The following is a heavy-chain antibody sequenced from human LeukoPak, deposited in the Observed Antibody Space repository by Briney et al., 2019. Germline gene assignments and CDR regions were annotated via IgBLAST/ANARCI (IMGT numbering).Heavy chain of an antibody. V-gene: IGHV4-39*02. CDR1: GGSISRSSYY. CDR3: ATEVAGTPWIDY. J-gene: IGHJ4*02. D-gene: IGHD6-19*01. CDR2: IYYSEST. Sequence: PSETLSLTCTVSGGSISRSSYYWGWIRQPPGKGLGWIGSIYYSESTYYNPSLKSRVTISVDTSKNQFSLKLNSVTAADTAVYYCATEVAGTPWIDYWGQGTLVTVSS.